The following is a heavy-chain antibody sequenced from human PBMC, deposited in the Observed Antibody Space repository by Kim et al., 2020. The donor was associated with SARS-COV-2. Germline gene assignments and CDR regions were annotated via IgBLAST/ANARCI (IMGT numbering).Heavy chain of an antibody. CDR3: ARHRGWERQPGDAFDI. CDR2: IYYSGST. V-gene: IGHV4-39*01. CDR1: GGSISSSSYY. D-gene: IGHD1-26*01. Sequence: SETLSLTCTVSGGSISSSSYYWGWIRQPPGKGLEWIGSIYYSGSTYYNPSLKSRVTISVDTSKNQFSLKLSSVTAADTAVYYCARHRGWERQPGDAFDIWGQGTMVTVSS. J-gene: IGHJ3*02.